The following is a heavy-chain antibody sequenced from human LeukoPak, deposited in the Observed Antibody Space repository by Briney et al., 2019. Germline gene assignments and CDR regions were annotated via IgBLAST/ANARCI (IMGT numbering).Heavy chain of an antibody. Sequence: SVKVSCKASGGTFSSYAISWVRQAPGQGLEWMGGIIPISGTANYAQKFQGRVTITTDESTSTAYMELSSLRSEDTAVYYCARGLTNPNYYYYYMDVWGKGTTVTVSS. CDR1: GGTFSSYA. CDR3: ARGLTNPNYYYYYMDV. V-gene: IGHV1-69*05. D-gene: IGHD4-11*01. CDR2: IIPISGTA. J-gene: IGHJ6*03.